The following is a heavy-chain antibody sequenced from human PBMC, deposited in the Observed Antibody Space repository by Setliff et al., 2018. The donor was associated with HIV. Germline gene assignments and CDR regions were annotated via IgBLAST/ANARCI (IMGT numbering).Heavy chain of an antibody. CDR3: ARECHIAAADARLANYFDY. CDR2: INPSDGAT. D-gene: IGHD6-13*01. CDR1: GYTLTELS. Sequence: ASVKVSCKVSGYTLTELSRHWVRQAPGQGLEWMGIINPSDGATTYAQRFEGGVTMTSDTSTNTVYMELSSLRSEDTAVYICARECHIAAADARLANYFDYWGQGTLVTVSS. J-gene: IGHJ4*02. V-gene: IGHV1-46*01.